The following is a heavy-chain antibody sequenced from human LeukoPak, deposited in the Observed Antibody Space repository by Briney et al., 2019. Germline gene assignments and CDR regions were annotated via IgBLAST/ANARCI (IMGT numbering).Heavy chain of an antibody. CDR2: INPNTGGT. D-gene: IGHD3-10*01. Sequence: GASVKVSCKASGYTFTSYGISWVRQAPGQSLEWMGWINPNTGGTNYAQKFQGRVTMTRDTSISTAYMELSRLRSDDTAVYYCARETMVRGLYWGQGTLVTVSS. CDR3: ARETMVRGLY. V-gene: IGHV1-2*02. CDR1: GYTFTSYG. J-gene: IGHJ4*02.